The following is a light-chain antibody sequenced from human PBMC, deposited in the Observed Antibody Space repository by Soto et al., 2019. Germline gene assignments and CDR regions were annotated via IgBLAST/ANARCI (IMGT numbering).Light chain of an antibody. CDR3: QQYKDWPPIT. V-gene: IGKV3-15*01. CDR1: QSVSSS. CDR2: GES. Sequence: EIVMTQSPATLSVSPGERATLSCRASQSVSSSLAWYQQKPGQPPRLVIYGESTRATGIPARFSGSGSGTEVTFTISSLQSEDFAVYFCQQYKDWPPITFGQGTRLEI. J-gene: IGKJ5*01.